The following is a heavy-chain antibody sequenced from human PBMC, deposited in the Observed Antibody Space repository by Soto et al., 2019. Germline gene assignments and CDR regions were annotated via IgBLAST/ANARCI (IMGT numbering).Heavy chain of an antibody. D-gene: IGHD1-7*01. Sequence: GGSLRLSCAASGFTFSSYSMNWVRQAPGKGLEWVSYISSSSSTIYYADSVKGRFTISRDNAKNSLYLQMNSLRAEDTAVYYCAREPWNYGGNNDAFDIWGQGTMVTVSS. CDR1: GFTFSSYS. CDR3: AREPWNYGGNNDAFDI. V-gene: IGHV3-48*01. J-gene: IGHJ3*02. CDR2: ISSSSSTI.